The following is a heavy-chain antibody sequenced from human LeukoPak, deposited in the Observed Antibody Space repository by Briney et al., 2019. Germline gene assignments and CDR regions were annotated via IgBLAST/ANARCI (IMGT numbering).Heavy chain of an antibody. D-gene: IGHD4-17*01. CDR2: INHSGYT. CDR3: TRMTTGHDY. Sequence: SETLSLTCAVSGVSFDDYYWSWVRQTPGKGLEWIGEINHSGYTNDSPSLKSRVTLSIDTSRKQFSLNLRFVTVADAGIYYCTRMTTGHDYWGQGTLVTVSS. CDR1: GVSFDDYY. J-gene: IGHJ4*02. V-gene: IGHV4-34*01.